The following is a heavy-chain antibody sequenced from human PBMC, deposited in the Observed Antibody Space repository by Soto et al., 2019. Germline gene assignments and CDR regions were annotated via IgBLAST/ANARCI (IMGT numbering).Heavy chain of an antibody. CDR2: ISGSGGST. Sequence: GGSLRLSCAASGFTFSSYAMSWVRQAPGKGLEWVSAISGSGGSTYYADSVKGRFTISRDNSKNTLYLQMNSLRAEDTAVYYCAKGYCSGGSCYPGYYYMDVWGKGATVTVSS. CDR1: GFTFSSYA. CDR3: AKGYCSGGSCYPGYYYMDV. V-gene: IGHV3-23*01. J-gene: IGHJ6*03. D-gene: IGHD2-15*01.